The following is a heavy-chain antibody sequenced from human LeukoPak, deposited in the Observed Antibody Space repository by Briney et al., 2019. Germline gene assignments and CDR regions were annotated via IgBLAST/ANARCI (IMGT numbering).Heavy chain of an antibody. CDR2: INGSGGST. V-gene: IGHV3-23*01. Sequence: PGGSLRLSCAASGFTFSSYAMSWVRQAPGKGLEWVSAINGSGGSTYYADSVKGRFTISRDNSKNTLYMQINSLRADDTAVYYCAKDAVGATAYYFDYWGQGILVTVSS. D-gene: IGHD1-26*01. J-gene: IGHJ4*02. CDR3: AKDAVGATAYYFDY. CDR1: GFTFSSYA.